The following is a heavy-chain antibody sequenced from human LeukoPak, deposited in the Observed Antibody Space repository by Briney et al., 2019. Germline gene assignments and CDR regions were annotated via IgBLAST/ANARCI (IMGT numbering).Heavy chain of an antibody. CDR2: ISSGGNYI. Sequence: GGSLRLSCAASGFTFSTYSMNWVRQAPGKGLEWVSSISSGGNYIYYADSEKGRFTISRDNAKNSLYLQMNSLRAEETAVYYCARAGILVAGTDWYFDLWGRGTLVTVSS. CDR3: ARAGILVAGTDWYFDL. D-gene: IGHD6-19*01. J-gene: IGHJ2*01. CDR1: GFTFSTYS. V-gene: IGHV3-21*01.